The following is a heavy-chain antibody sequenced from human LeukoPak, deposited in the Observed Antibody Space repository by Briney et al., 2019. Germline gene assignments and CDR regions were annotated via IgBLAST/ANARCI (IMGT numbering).Heavy chain of an antibody. J-gene: IGHJ4*02. CDR1: GFTFDYYG. CDR3: ARDRYYDTSGFLDY. CDR2: TNWNGAGT. Sequence: GGSLRLSCAASGFTFDYYGMSWVRQAPGKGLEWVSGTNWNGAGTDYADSMKGRFTISRDNAKNSLYLQMNSLRAEDTALYYCARDRYYDTSGFLDYWGQGTLVTVSS. V-gene: IGHV3-20*04. D-gene: IGHD3-22*01.